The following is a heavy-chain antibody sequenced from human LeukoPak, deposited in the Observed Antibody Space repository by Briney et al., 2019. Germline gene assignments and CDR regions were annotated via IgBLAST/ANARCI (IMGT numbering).Heavy chain of an antibody. V-gene: IGHV7-4-1*02. D-gene: IGHD1-14*01. Sequence: GASVKVSCKASGYTFTGYYMHWVRQAPGQGLEWMGWINTNTGNPTYAQGFTGRFVFSLDTSVSTAYLQISSLKAEDTAVYYRASGTVGPKDYWGQGTLVTVSS. CDR2: INTNTGNP. CDR1: GYTFTGYY. CDR3: ASGTVGPKDY. J-gene: IGHJ4*02.